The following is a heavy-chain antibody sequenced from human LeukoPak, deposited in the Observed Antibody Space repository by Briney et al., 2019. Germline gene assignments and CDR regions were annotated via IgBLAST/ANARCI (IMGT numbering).Heavy chain of an antibody. CDR2: IYPADSNA. CDR3: ARSRSSGYYDYYYMDV. V-gene: IGHV5-51*01. J-gene: IGHJ6*03. D-gene: IGHD6-19*01. CDR1: GYSFTNYW. Sequence: GESLQISCKGSGYSFTNYWIGWVRRLAGKGVEWMGIIYPADSNARYSPSFQGQVTISADKSSSTAYLQWSSLKASDTAMYYCARSRSSGYYDYYYMDVWGRGTTVAVSS.